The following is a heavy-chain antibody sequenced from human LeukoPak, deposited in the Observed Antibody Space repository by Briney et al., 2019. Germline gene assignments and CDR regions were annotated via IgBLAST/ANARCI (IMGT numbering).Heavy chain of an antibody. V-gene: IGHV1-46*01. J-gene: IGHJ4*02. CDR1: GYTFTSYC. CDR2: INPSGGST. Sequence: GASVKVSCKASGYTFTSYCMHWVRQAPGQGLEWMGIINPSGGSTSYAQKFQGRVTMTRDTSTSTVYMELSSLRSEDTAVYYCARDLRGYSNYYYFDYWGQGTLVTVSS. D-gene: IGHD4-11*01. CDR3: ARDLRGYSNYYYFDY.